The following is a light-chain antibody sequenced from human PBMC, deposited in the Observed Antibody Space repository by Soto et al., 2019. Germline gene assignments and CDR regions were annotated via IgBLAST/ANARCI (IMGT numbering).Light chain of an antibody. J-gene: IGKJ1*01. CDR2: VAS. Sequence: DIQMTQSPSSLSASVVDRVTITCRASQNIRTYLNWYQHKSGEAPKAIIFVASTLLRGVTPRFSGSGSGTDFTVTISSLQPDYFATYYCQQNDSTPWTFGPGTKVEVK. CDR3: QQNDSTPWT. V-gene: IGKV1-39*01. CDR1: QNIRTY.